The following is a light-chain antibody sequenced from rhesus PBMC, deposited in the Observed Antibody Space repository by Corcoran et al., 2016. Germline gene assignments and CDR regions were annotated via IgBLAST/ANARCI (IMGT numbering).Light chain of an antibody. CDR2: DAS. CDR3: QQRNSYPPT. J-gene: IGKJ1*01. V-gene: IGKV1-38*01. Sequence: DIQLTQSPSSLSASVGDRVTITCRASQGISGYLAWYQQKSGKAPNLLIYDASNLQSGVPSRFSGSRSGTGFTLTISRLQPEDFATYYCQQRNSYPPTFGQGTKVEIK. CDR1: QGISGY.